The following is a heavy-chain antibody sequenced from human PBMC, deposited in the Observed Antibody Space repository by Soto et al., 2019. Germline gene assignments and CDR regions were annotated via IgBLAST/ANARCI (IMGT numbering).Heavy chain of an antibody. CDR3: AKSSGCSGAMGQ. D-gene: IGHD3-22*01. J-gene: IGHJ4*02. V-gene: IGHV3-23*01. CDR1: GFSFSSSA. Sequence: EVQLLESGGGLAQRGGSLRVSCVGSGFSFSSSAMSWVRQAPGKGLAWVSSISGSGGSTYYADSVKGRFIISRDNSKNTLSLEMSSLRVEDTAVYYCAKSSGCSGAMGQWGQGTRVTVSS. CDR2: ISGSGGST.